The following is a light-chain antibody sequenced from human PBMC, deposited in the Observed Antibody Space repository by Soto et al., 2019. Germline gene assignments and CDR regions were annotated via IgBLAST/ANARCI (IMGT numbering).Light chain of an antibody. CDR1: QSVSSN. J-gene: IGKJ5*01. CDR2: GAS. V-gene: IGKV3-15*01. CDR3: QQRSVWPIT. Sequence: IMMTQSPATLSVSPGERATLSCRASQSVSSNLAWYQQKPGQAPRLLIYGASTRATGIPARFSGSGSGTEFTLTISSLQSEDFAVYYCQQRSVWPITFGQGTRLEIK.